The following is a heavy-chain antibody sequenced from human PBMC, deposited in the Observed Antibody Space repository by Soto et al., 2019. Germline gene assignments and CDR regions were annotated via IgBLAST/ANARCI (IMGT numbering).Heavy chain of an antibody. V-gene: IGHV1-69*13. Sequence: SVKVAFKASWGTLSMYSIIWFLHSPGQGLEWMGGIIPIFGTSNYAQKFHGRVTITADESTSTAYMELSSLRSEDTAVYYCAGYSRTCNNEGMEVWGQGTTLTVSS. D-gene: IGHD6-13*01. CDR3: AGYSRTCNNEGMEV. J-gene: IGHJ6*01. CDR2: IIPIFGTS. CDR1: WGTLSMYS.